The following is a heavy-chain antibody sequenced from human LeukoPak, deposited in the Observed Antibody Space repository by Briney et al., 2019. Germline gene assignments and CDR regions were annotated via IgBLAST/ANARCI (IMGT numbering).Heavy chain of an antibody. CDR2: IYPGDSET. CDR3: ARLSTRLLDH. V-gene: IGHV5-51*01. CDR1: AVTFNNYW. J-gene: IGHJ4*02. D-gene: IGHD3-3*01. Sequence: GESLKISCKGSAVTFNNYWIGWVRQLPGKGLDWMGIIYPGDSETRYSPSFQGQVTMSVDKSINTAYLHWGSLKASDTAIYFCARLSTRLLDHWGQGTRVTVSS.